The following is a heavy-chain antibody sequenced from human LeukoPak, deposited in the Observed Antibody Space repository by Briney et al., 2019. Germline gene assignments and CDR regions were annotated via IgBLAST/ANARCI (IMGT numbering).Heavy chain of an antibody. J-gene: IGHJ4*02. Sequence: GGSLRLSCAASGFTFSNAWMSWVRQAPGKGLEWVGRIKSKTDGGTTDYAAPVKGRFTISRDDSKNTLYLQMNSLKTEDTAVYYCITLQGTMVRGVIITHFDYWGQGTLVTVSS. CDR3: ITLQGTMVRGVIITHFDY. CDR1: GFTFSNAW. V-gene: IGHV3-15*01. CDR2: IKSKTDGGTT. D-gene: IGHD3-10*01.